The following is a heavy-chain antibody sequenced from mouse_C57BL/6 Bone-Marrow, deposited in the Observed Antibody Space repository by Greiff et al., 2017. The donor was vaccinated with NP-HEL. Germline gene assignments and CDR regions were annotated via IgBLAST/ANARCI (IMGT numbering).Heavy chain of an antibody. CDR3: ARWGNYDAMDD. CDR1: GYTFTSYG. D-gene: IGHD2-1*01. J-gene: IGHJ4*01. CDR2: IYPRSGNT. V-gene: IGHV1-81*01. Sequence: VKLMESGAELARPGASVKLSCKASGYTFTSYGISWVKQRTGQGLEWIGEIYPRSGNTYYNEKFKGKATLTADKSSSTAYMELRSLTSEDSAVYGCARWGNYDAMDDWGKGTSVTVSS.